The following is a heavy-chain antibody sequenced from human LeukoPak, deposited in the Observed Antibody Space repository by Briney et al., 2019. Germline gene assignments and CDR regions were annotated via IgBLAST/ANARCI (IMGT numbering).Heavy chain of an antibody. CDR3: ARVAIFGGNAFDI. Sequence: ASVKVCCKSSGYTFTSYGISWVRQAPGQGLEWMGWISAYNGNTNYAQKLQGRVTMTTDTSTSTAYMELRSLRSDDTAVYYCARVAIFGGNAFDIWGQGTMVTVSS. V-gene: IGHV1-18*01. J-gene: IGHJ3*02. CDR2: ISAYNGNT. CDR1: GYTFTSYG. D-gene: IGHD3-3*01.